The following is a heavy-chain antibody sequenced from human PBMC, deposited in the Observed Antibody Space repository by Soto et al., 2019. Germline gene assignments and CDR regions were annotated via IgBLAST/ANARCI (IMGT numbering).Heavy chain of an antibody. CDR3: ARDILTGSHGPFDY. CDR2: ISGSGGST. V-gene: IGHV3-23*01. CDR1: GFTFSSYA. D-gene: IGHD3-9*01. Sequence: EVQLLESGGGLVQPGGSLRLSCAASGFTFSSYAMSWVRQAPGKGLEWVSAISGSGGSTYYADSVKGRFTISRDNPKNTLYLQMNSMRAEDTAVYYCARDILTGSHGPFDYWGQGTLVTVSS. J-gene: IGHJ4*02.